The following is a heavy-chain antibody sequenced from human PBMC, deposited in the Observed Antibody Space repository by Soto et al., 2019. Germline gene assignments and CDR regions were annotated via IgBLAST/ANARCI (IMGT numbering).Heavy chain of an antibody. D-gene: IGHD6-6*01. Sequence: GGSLRLSCAASGFTFSSYVMSWVRQAPGKGLEWVLAITGSSDDTYLADSVKGRFTISRDNSKNTLYLQMNSLRAEDTAVYYWAKGSASARPYYFDYWGQGTLVTVSS. V-gene: IGHV3-23*01. J-gene: IGHJ4*02. CDR3: AKGSASARPYYFDY. CDR2: ITGSSDDT. CDR1: GFTFSSYV.